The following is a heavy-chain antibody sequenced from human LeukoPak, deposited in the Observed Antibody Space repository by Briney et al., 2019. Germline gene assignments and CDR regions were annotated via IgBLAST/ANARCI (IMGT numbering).Heavy chain of an antibody. CDR3: ARETALVTNYYSYDGMDV. J-gene: IGHJ6*02. D-gene: IGHD5-18*01. Sequence: ASVKVSCKASGYTFTSYYMHWVRQAPGQGLDWMGIINPIGARTTYAQKFRGRLTMTRDTSTSTVYMELSSLRSEDTAVYYCARETALVTNYYSYDGMDVWGQGTTVTVSS. CDR2: INPIGART. CDR1: GYTFTSYY. V-gene: IGHV1-46*01.